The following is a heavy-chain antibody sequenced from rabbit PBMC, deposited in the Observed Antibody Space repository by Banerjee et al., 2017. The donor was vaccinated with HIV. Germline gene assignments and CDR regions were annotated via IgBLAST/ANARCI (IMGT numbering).Heavy chain of an antibody. V-gene: IGHV1S47*01. CDR1: GFSFSNKA. D-gene: IGHD4-1*01. Sequence: QEQLVESGGGLVKPEGSLKLSCTASGFSFSNKAVMCWVRQAPGKGLEWIACIDTNDGDTDYANWPNGRFTISSHDAQNTLYLQLNSLTVADTATYFCARDLDGVIGWNFGWWGPGTLVTVS. J-gene: IGHJ6*01. CDR3: ARDLDGVIGWNFGW. CDR2: IDTNDGDT.